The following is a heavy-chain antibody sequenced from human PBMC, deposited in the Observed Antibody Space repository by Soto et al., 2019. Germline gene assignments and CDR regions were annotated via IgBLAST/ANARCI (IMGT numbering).Heavy chain of an antibody. V-gene: IGHV4-31*03. CDR1: GGSISSGGYY. CDR3: ARSVFP. CDR2: IFYIGST. J-gene: IGHJ5*02. Sequence: QEQLQESGPGLVKPSQTVSLTCTDYGGSISSGGYYWNWIRQHPGKGLEWIGYIFYIGSTYYNPSLKSRVTISVDTSMNQFSLKLNSVTAADTAVYYCARSVFPWGQGTLVTVSS.